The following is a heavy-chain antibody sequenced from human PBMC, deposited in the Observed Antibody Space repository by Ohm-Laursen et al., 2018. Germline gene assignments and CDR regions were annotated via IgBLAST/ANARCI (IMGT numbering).Heavy chain of an antibody. D-gene: IGHD2-2*01. CDR3: AKSGSTRDFDY. J-gene: IGHJ4*02. CDR1: GFTFSDRY. CDR2: TRNKANSYTT. Sequence: SLRLSCAASGFTFSDRYMDWVRQAPGKGLEWVGRTRNKANSYTTEYAASVKGRFTISRDDSKNSMYLQMNSLKTEDTAVYYCAKSGSTRDFDYWGQGTLVTVSS. V-gene: IGHV3-72*01.